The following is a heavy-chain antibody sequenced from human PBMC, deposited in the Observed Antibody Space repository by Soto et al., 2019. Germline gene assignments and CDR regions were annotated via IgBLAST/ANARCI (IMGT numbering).Heavy chain of an antibody. CDR1: GFTFSSYA. CDR2: ISGSGGST. D-gene: IGHD1-26*01. CDR3: AKDLHIVGATWRDDYYYYGMDV. J-gene: IGHJ6*02. Sequence: GGSLRLSCAASGFTFSSYAMSWVRQAPGKGLEWVSAISGSGGSTYYADSVKGRFTISRDNSKNTLYLQMNSLRAEDTAVYYCAKDLHIVGATWRDDYYYYGMDVWGQGTKVTVSS. V-gene: IGHV3-23*01.